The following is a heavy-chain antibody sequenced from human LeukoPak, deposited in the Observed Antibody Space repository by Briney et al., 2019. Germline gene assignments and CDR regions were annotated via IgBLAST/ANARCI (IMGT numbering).Heavy chain of an antibody. CDR2: IIPMLGIA. Sequence: EASVTVSCKASGGTFSSYAISWVRPGPGQGLEWMGRIIPMLGIANYAQKFQGRVTITADMSTSTAYMDLSSLSSEDTAVYYCASPARGPDYYSMDVWGQGTTVTVSS. V-gene: IGHV1-69*04. D-gene: IGHD2-15*01. CDR1: GGTFSSYA. CDR3: ASPARGPDYYSMDV. J-gene: IGHJ6*02.